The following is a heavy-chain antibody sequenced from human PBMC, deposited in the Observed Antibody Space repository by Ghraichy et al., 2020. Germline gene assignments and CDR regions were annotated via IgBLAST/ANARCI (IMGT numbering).Heavy chain of an antibody. D-gene: IGHD3-22*01. CDR2: IFDNGRT. CDR3: ARDGYYYGSSPFEY. V-gene: IGHV4-4*07. J-gene: IGHJ4*02. CDR1: RGSISSYY. Sequence: SQTLSLTCTVSRGSISSYYWSWIRQPAGKGLEWIGRIFDNGRTEFNPSLKSRVNMSVDTSKDQFSLKLSSVTAADTAVYYCARDGYYYGSSPFEYWGQGILVTVS.